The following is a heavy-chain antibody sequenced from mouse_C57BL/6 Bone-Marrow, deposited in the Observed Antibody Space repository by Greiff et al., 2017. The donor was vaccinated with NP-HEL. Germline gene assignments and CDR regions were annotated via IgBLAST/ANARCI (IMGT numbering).Heavy chain of an antibody. CDR1: GYTFTDYY. V-gene: IGHV1-34*01. CDR2: IYPNNGGN. CDR3: ATYYYGSPFDY. J-gene: IGHJ2*01. Sequence: EVKLKESGPELVKPGASVKMSCKASGYTFTDYYMHWVKQSHGKSLEWIGYIYPNNGGNGYTQKFKGKATLTVDKSSSTAYMELRSLTSEDSAVYYCATYYYGSPFDYWGQGTTLTVSS. D-gene: IGHD1-1*01.